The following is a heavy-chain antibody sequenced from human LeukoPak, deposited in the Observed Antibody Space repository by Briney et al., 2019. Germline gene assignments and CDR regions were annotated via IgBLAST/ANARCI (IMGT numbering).Heavy chain of an antibody. D-gene: IGHD3-3*02. CDR3: AKIRPPAYDI. CDR2: ISSSDSTI. J-gene: IGHJ3*02. CDR1: GFTFSSYE. Sequence: PGGSLRLSCAASGFTFSSYEMHWVRQAPGKGLEWVSYISSSDSTIYYADSVKGRFTISRDNAKNSLYLQMNSLRAEDTAVYYCAKIRPPAYDIWGQGTMVTVSS. V-gene: IGHV3-48*03.